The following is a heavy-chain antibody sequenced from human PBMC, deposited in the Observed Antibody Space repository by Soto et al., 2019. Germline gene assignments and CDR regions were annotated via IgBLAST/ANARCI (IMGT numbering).Heavy chain of an antibody. D-gene: IGHD2-15*01. V-gene: IGHV4-31*03. Sequence: QVQLQESGPGLVKPSQTLSLTCTVSGGSISSGGSYWNYIRQHPGKGLEWIGYISYSGSTYYNPSLKSRVTISLDTSNNQFSLKLSSVTAADTAVYYCARDTAGYCSGGSCVDWGQGTLVTVSS. CDR3: ARDTAGYCSGGSCVD. CDR2: ISYSGST. CDR1: GGSISSGGSY. J-gene: IGHJ4*02.